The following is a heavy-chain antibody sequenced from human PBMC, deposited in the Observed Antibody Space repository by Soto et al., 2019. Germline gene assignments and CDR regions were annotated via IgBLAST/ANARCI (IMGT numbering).Heavy chain of an antibody. D-gene: IGHD3-10*02. CDR3: TIVRVADSALDH. CDR2: MSYDGSDT. J-gene: IGHJ4*02. CDR1: VFIFSNSG. Sequence: PGGSLGLGCVCCVFIFSNSGMHWVRQTPGKGLEWVAFMSYDGSDTFYADSVKGRFTISRDNSKNTLFLHMSNLRAEDTAMYYCTIVRVADSALDHWGQGTMVTGSS. V-gene: IGHV3-30*02.